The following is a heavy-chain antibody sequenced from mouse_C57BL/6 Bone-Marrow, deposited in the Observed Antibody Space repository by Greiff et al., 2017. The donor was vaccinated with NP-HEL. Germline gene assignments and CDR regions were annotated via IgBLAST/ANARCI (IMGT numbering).Heavy chain of an antibody. J-gene: IGHJ2*01. CDR3: ARSVSKVYFDY. Sequence: EVQLQQSGPELVKPGASVKIPCKASGYTFTDYNMDWVKQSHGKSLEWIGDINPNNGGTIYNQKFKGKATLTVDKSSRTAYIELRRLTSDDSAVYVCARSVSKVYFDYWGQGTTLTVSS. D-gene: IGHD2-13*01. CDR1: GYTFTDYN. V-gene: IGHV1-18*01. CDR2: INPNNGGT.